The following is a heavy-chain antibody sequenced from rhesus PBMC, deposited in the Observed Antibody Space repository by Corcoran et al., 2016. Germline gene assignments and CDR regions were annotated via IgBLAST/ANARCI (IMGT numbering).Heavy chain of an antibody. J-gene: IGHJ4*01. CDR2: SYGSGSST. CDR3: ASGGSNWGPCDY. V-gene: IGHV4-169*02. D-gene: IGHD7-45*01. CDR1: GGSISSSY. Sequence: QLQLQESGPGLVKPSATLSVTCAVSGGSISSSYCRWIRQAPGKGLAWIGYSYGSGSSTNDMPALEWRGNLSVYKSKNQPSLKRSSGTAADTSVDYGASGGSNWGPCDYWGQGVLVTVSS.